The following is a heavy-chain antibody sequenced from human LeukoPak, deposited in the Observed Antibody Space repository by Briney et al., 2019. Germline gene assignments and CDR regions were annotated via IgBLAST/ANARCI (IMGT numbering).Heavy chain of an antibody. J-gene: IGHJ4*02. D-gene: IGHD3-3*01. CDR1: GFTFSAYS. CDR2: ITSSSRTM. Sequence: GGSLRLSCAASGFTFSAYSMNWVRQAPGKGLEWVSYITSSSRTMYYADSVKGRFTISRDNAKNSLYLQMNSLRADDTAVYYCARHGDFWSGYYVDYWGQGILVTVSS. CDR3: ARHGDFWSGYYVDY. V-gene: IGHV3-48*01.